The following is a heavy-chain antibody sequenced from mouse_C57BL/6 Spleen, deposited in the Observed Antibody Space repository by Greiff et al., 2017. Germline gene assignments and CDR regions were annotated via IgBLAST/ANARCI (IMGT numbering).Heavy chain of an antibody. Sequence: QVQLQQPGAELVKPGASVKLSCKASGYTFTSYWMQWVKQRPGQGLEWIGEIDPSDSYTNYNQKFKGKATLTVDTSSSTAYMQLSSLTSEDSAVYYCARSIPDYDVYYYAMDYWGQGTSVTVSS. V-gene: IGHV1-50*01. J-gene: IGHJ4*01. D-gene: IGHD2-4*01. CDR1: GYTFTSYW. CDR3: ARSIPDYDVYYYAMDY. CDR2: IDPSDSYT.